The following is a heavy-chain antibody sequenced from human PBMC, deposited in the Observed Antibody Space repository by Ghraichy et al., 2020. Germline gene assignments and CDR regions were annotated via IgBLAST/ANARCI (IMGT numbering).Heavy chain of an antibody. V-gene: IGHV3-30-3*01. D-gene: IGHD3-3*01. Sequence: GGSLRLSCAASGFTFSSYAMHWVRQAPGKGLEWVAVISYDGSNKYYADSVKGRFTISRDNSKNTLYLQMNSLRAEDTAVYYCARDPKIFGEQRYFDYWGQGTLVTVSS. J-gene: IGHJ4*02. CDR2: ISYDGSNK. CDR3: ARDPKIFGEQRYFDY. CDR1: GFTFSSYA.